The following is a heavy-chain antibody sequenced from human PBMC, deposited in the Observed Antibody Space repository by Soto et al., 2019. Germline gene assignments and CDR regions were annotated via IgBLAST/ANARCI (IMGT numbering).Heavy chain of an antibody. CDR1: GFTFSSFW. D-gene: IGHD6-19*01. V-gene: IGHV3-74*01. CDR2: ISSDGRST. J-gene: IGHJ4*02. CDR3: ATQKGGAVY. Sequence: GGSLRLSCAASGFTFSSFWMHWVRQAPGKGLVWVSRISSDGRSTSYADSVKGRFTISRDNAKNTLYLQMNSLRAEDTAVYYCATQKGGAVYWGQGTMVTVSS.